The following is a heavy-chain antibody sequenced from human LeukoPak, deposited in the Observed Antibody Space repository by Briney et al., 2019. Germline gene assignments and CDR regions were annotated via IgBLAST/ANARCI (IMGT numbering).Heavy chain of an antibody. CDR3: AKRLSRVSDYYYGMDV. CDR1: GFTFSSYA. J-gene: IGHJ6*02. D-gene: IGHD3-16*01. Sequence: GGSLRLSCAASGFTFSSYAMSWVRQAPGKGLEWVSAISGSGGSTYYADSVKGRFTISRDNSKNTLCLQMNSLRAEDTAVYYCAKRLSRVSDYYYGMDVWGQGTTVTVSS. CDR2: ISGSGGST. V-gene: IGHV3-23*01.